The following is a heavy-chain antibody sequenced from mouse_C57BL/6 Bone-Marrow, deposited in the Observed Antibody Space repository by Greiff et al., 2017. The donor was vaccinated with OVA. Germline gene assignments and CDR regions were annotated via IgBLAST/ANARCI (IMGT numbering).Heavy chain of an antibody. D-gene: IGHD1-1*01. CDR3: ARWGEGYYGGFAY. J-gene: IGHJ3*01. CDR1: GYTFTSYW. Sequence: VQLQQPGAELVKPGASVKLSCKASGYTFTSYWMHWVKQRPGRGLEWIGRINPNSGGTKYNEKFKSKATLTVDKPSSTAYMQLSSLTSEASAVYYCARWGEGYYGGFAYWGQGTLVTVSA. V-gene: IGHV1-72*01. CDR2: INPNSGGT.